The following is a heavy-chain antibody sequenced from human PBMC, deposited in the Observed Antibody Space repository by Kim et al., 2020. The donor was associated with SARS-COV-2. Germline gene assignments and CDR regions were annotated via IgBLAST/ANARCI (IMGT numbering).Heavy chain of an antibody. J-gene: IGHJ6*03. D-gene: IGHD6-19*01. CDR2: ITHSGST. V-gene: IGHV4-34*01. CDR1: GGSFSPNY. Sequence: SETLSLTCAVYGGSFSPNYWNWVRQPPGKGLEWIGEITHSGSTSYNASLKSRVTISVDTSRNQFSLKLRSVPAADTAVFYCARGAPHLGDANGWFVPAYYYYYMDVWDMGTAVTVSS. CDR3: ARGAPHLGDANGWFVPAYYYYYMDV.